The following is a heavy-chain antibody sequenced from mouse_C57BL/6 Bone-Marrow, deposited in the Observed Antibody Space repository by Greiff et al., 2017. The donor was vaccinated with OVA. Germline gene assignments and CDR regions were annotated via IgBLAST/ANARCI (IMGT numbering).Heavy chain of an antibody. CDR2: IWRGGST. J-gene: IGHJ3*01. D-gene: IGHD2-10*01. V-gene: IGHV2-5*01. CDR1: GFSLTSYG. CDR3: AKNLLSCFAY. Sequence: VQLQESGPGLVQPSQSLSITCPVSGFSLTSYGVHWVRPSPGKGLEWLGVIWRGGSTDYNAAFMYRLSITKDNSKSQVFFKMNSLQADDTAIYYCAKNLLSCFAYWGQGTLVTVSA.